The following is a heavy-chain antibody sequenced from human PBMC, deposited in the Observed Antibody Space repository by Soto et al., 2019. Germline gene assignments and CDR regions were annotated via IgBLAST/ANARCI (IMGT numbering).Heavy chain of an antibody. J-gene: IGHJ4*02. V-gene: IGHV3-23*01. CDR1: GFTFSSYA. CDR3: AKAGYYDYIWGSYSHFDY. D-gene: IGHD3-16*01. Sequence: EVQLLESGGGLVQPGGSLRLSCAASGFTFSSYAMSWVRQAPGKGLEWVSAISGSGGSTYYADSVKGGFTISRDNSKNTLYLQMNSLRAEDTAVYYCAKAGYYDYIWGSYSHFDYWGQGTLVTVSS. CDR2: ISGSGGST.